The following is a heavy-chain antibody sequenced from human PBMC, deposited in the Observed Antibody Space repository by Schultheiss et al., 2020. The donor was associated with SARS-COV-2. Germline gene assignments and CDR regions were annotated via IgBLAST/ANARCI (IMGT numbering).Heavy chain of an antibody. D-gene: IGHD3-3*01. V-gene: IGHV5-51*01. CDR1: GYSFTSYW. CDR2: IYPGDSDT. CDR3: ARHGPGEDFWSGSLGA. Sequence: GESLKISCKGSGYSFTSYWIGWVRQMPGKGLEWMGIIYPGDSDTRYSPSFQGQVTISADKSISTAYLQWSSLKASDTAMYYCARHGPGEDFWSGSLGAWGQGTLVTVSS. J-gene: IGHJ5*02.